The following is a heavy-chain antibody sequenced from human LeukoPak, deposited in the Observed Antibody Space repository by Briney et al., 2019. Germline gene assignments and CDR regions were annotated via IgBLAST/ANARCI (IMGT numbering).Heavy chain of an antibody. CDR2: IYYSGST. J-gene: IGHJ4*02. V-gene: IGHV4-59*01. Sequence: TSETLSLTCTVSGGSISSYYWSWIRQPPGKGLEWIGYIYYSGSTNYNPSLKSRVTISVDTSKNQLSLKLSSVAAADTAVYYCARGEYYGSGSYYTYYFDYWGQGTLVTVSS. CDR3: ARGEYYGSGSYYTYYFDY. D-gene: IGHD3-10*01. CDR1: GGSISSYY.